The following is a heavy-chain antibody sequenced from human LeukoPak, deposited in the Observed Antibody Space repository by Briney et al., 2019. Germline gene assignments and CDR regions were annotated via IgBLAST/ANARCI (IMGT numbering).Heavy chain of an antibody. V-gene: IGHV3-30*18. D-gene: IGHD3-16*01. CDR3: AKGEATYYDYVWGSLDY. CDR2: ISYDGSNK. CDR1: GFTFSSYG. J-gene: IGHJ4*02. Sequence: PGGSLRLSCAASGFTFSSYGMHWVRQAPGKGLEWVAVISYDGSNKYYADSVKGRFTISRDNSKNTLYLQMNSLRAEDTAVYYCAKGEATYYDYVWGSLDYWGQGTLVTVSS.